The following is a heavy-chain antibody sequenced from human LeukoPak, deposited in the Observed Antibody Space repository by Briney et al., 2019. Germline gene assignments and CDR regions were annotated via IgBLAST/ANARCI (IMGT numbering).Heavy chain of an antibody. CDR1: GYTFTSYY. Sequence: ASVKVSCKASGYTFTSYYVHWVRQAPGQGLEWVGLINPSGGSTSYAQKFQGRVSMTRDMSTSTVYMELSSLTSEDTAVYYCGRGARPPHYYYYMDVWGKGTTVTVSS. V-gene: IGHV1-46*01. J-gene: IGHJ6*03. D-gene: IGHD5-12*01. CDR3: GRGARPPHYYYYMDV. CDR2: INPSGGST.